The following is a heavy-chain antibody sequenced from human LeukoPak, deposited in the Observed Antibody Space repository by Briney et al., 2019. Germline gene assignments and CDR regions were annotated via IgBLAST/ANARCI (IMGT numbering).Heavy chain of an antibody. J-gene: IGHJ2*01. CDR1: GFTFSSHG. CDR2: ISYDGSNK. V-gene: IGHV3-30*18. Sequence: PGGSLKLSCAASGFTFSSHGMHWARQAPGKGLEGVAVISYDGSNKYYADSVQGRFTISRDNSKNTLYLQMNSLRAEDTAVYYCAKDLGGGSGCYDLWGRGTLATVSS. CDR3: AKDLGGGSGCYDL. D-gene: IGHD6-19*01.